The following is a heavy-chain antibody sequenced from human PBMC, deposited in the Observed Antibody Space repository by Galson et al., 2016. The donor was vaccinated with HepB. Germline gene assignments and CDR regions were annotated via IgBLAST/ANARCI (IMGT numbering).Heavy chain of an antibody. Sequence: SVKVSCKASGYTFTNYPIHWVRRAPGQRLEWMGWINAGNGDTKYSQKFQGRVTITRDTSASTAYMELSSLRSEDTAVYYCARQDYDFWSAIKYYYYYYMDVWDKGTTVTVSS. J-gene: IGHJ6*03. CDR1: GYTFTNYP. D-gene: IGHD3-3*01. CDR2: INAGNGDT. CDR3: ARQDYDFWSAIKYYYYYYMDV. V-gene: IGHV1-3*01.